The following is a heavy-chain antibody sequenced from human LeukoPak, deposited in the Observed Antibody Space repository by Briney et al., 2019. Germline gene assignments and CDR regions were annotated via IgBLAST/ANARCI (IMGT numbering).Heavy chain of an antibody. J-gene: IGHJ4*02. CDR2: IKRDGSER. CDR1: GFTFSSCW. CDR3: ARSQY. V-gene: IGHV3-7*01. Sequence: GGSLRLSCAASGFTFSSCWMSWVRQAPGKGLEWVANIKRDGSERYYVDSVEGRFTISRDNAKNSLYLQMNSLRAEDTAVYYCARSQYWGQGTLVTVSS.